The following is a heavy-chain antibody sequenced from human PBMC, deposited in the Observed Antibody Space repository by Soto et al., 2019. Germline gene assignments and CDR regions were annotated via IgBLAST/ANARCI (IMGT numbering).Heavy chain of an antibody. D-gene: IGHD5-12*01. V-gene: IGHV1-2*04. CDR3: GGESGGATATLDYYYFYMDV. Sequence: QVQLVQSGAEVRKPGASVTVSCRSSGDSFNDYYIHWVRQAPGQGFEWMGWINPNGGVTKYAQKFQGWVSMTRDTSIRTVYLPVGRLRSDETAGYFWGGESGGATATLDYYYFYMDVWGTGTTVTVSS. CDR1: GDSFNDYY. J-gene: IGHJ6*03. CDR2: INPNGGVT.